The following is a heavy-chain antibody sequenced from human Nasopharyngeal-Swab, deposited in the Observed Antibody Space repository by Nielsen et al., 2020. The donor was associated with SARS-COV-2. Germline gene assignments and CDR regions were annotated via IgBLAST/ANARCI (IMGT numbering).Heavy chain of an antibody. V-gene: IGHV4-61*02. CDR1: GASISGGPYY. Sequence: SETLSLTCTVSGASISGGPYYWSWIRQPAGRGLEWVGRIYTVGSTNFNPSLKSRITISVDTSKNQVSLKVTSVTAADTAVYYCASTSTDIATIAYFDYWGQGTLVTVSS. D-gene: IGHD5-24*01. J-gene: IGHJ4*02. CDR2: IYTVGST. CDR3: ASTSTDIATIAYFDY.